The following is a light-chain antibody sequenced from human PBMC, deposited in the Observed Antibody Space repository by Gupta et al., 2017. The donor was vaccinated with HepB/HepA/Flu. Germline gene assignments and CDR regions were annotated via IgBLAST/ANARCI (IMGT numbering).Light chain of an antibody. CDR2: GKN. CDR3: HFRDSSAKHLVV. CDR1: SLRSYH. V-gene: IGLV3-19*01. J-gene: IGLJ2*01. Sequence: SSELTQDPAGSVALGQTVTFTCQGDSLRSYHASWHQQKPGQAPLLVIYGKNNRPSGIPDRFSGSTSGNTASLTITGAQAEDEADYSCHFRDSSAKHLVVFGGGTKLTVL.